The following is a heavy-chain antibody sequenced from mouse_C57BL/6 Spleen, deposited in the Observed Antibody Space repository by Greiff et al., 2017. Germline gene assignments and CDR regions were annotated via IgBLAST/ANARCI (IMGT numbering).Heavy chain of an antibody. CDR2: IWSGGST. V-gene: IGHV2-5*01. Sequence: QVQLKESGPGLVQPSPSLSITCTASGFSLTSYGVHWVRQSPGKGLEWLGVIWSGGSTDYNAAFLSRLSITKDNSKSQVFYKMNRLQADDTAIYYCAKKGSDYAMDYWGQGTSVTVSS. D-gene: IGHD3-1*01. J-gene: IGHJ4*01. CDR1: GFSLTSYG. CDR3: AKKGSDYAMDY.